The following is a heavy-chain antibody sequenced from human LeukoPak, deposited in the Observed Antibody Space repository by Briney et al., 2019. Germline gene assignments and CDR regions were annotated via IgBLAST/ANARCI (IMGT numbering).Heavy chain of an antibody. CDR3: AKVDGITIFEVFDY. V-gene: IGHV3-23*01. D-gene: IGHD3-3*01. CDR1: GFTFSNYA. J-gene: IGHJ4*02. CDR2: ISGSGDNT. Sequence: GGSLRLSCAASGFTFSNYAMSWVRPAPGKGLEWVSGISGSGDNTYYADSVKGRFTISRDNSKNTLYLQMNSLRAEDTAVYYCAKVDGITIFEVFDYWGQGTLVSVSS.